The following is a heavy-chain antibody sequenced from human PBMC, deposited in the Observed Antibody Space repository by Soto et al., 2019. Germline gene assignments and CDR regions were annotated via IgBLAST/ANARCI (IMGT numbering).Heavy chain of an antibody. D-gene: IGHD2-15*01. J-gene: IGHJ5*02. CDR3: TRATTPVAATEFDP. Sequence: HPRGSLRLSCTASGFTFFDYAIIFFRHSPVKGLEWVGFIRSKAYGGTTEYAASVKGRFTISRDDSKSIAYLQMNSLKTEDTAVYYCTRATTPVAATEFDPWGQGTLVTVSS. CDR1: GFTFFDYA. CDR2: IRSKAYGGTT. V-gene: IGHV3-49*03.